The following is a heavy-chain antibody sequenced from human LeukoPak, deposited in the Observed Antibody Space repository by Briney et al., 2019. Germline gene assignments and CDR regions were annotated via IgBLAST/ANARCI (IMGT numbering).Heavy chain of an antibody. V-gene: IGHV4-4*02. J-gene: IGHJ5*02. CDR2: IYDSGST. D-gene: IGHD3-16*01. CDR3: ARHYGP. CDR1: GASISSNNC. Sequence: PSGALSLTCAVSGASISSNNCWTWVRQPPGKGLEWIGEIYDSGSTNYNPSLKSRVTISIDKSKKQFSLTLSSMTAADTAVYYCARHYGPWGQGTLVTVSS.